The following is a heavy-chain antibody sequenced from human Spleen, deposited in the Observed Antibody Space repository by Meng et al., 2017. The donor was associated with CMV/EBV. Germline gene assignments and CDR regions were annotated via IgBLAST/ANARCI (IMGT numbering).Heavy chain of an antibody. D-gene: IGHD2-21*01. CDR1: GGCISSGDYY. V-gene: IGHV4-30-4*01. CDR3: AREGRSHQVGVSVY. Sequence: QVPLPASAPVLVKPSQTLSLPCTVSGGCISSGDYYWSWIRQPPGKGLEWIGYIYHRGSTYYNPSLKSRVTISVDTSKNQFSLKLRFVTAADTAVYYCAREGRSHQVGVSVYWGQGNLVTVSS. CDR2: IYHRGST. J-gene: IGHJ4*02.